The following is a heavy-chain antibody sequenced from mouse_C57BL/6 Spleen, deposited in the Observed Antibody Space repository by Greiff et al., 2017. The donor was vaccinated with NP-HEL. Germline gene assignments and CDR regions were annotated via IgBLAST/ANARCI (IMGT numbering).Heavy chain of an antibody. CDR3: ARGRFHDY. Sequence: EVKLMESGPGLVKPSQSLSLTCSVTGYSITSGYYWNWIRQFPGNKLEWMGYISYDGSNNYNPSLKNRISITRDTSKNQFFLKLNSVTTEDTATYYCARGRFHDYWGQGSTLTVSS. J-gene: IGHJ2*01. CDR1: GYSITSGYY. V-gene: IGHV3-6*01. CDR2: ISYDGSN.